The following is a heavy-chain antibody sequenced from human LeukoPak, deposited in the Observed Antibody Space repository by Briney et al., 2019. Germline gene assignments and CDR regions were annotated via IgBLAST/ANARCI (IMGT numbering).Heavy chain of an antibody. V-gene: IGHV1-46*01. CDR3: AREGRNREWFDP. Sequence: ASVKVSCKASGYTFTSYYMHWVRQAPGQGLEWMGIINPSGGSTSYAQKFQGRVTMTRDTSTSTVYMELSRLRSEDTAVYYCAREGRNREWFDPWGQGTLVIVSS. CDR2: INPSGGST. J-gene: IGHJ5*02. CDR1: GYTFTSYY.